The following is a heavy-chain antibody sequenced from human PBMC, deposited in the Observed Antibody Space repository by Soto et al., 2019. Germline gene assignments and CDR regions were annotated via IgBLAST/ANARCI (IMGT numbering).Heavy chain of an antibody. CDR2: IYYSGST. CDR1: GGSISSYY. Sequence: LSLTFSVSGGSISSYYWSWIRQPPGKGLEWIGYIYYSGSTNYNPSLKSRVTISVDTSKNQFSLKLSSVTAADTAVYYCARDRRDYTDGYGMDVWGQGTMVTVSS. D-gene: IGHD4-4*01. CDR3: ARDRRDYTDGYGMDV. J-gene: IGHJ6*02. V-gene: IGHV4-59*01.